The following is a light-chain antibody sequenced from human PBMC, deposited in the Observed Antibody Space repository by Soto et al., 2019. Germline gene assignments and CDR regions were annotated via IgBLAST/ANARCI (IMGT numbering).Light chain of an antibody. CDR3: QQGYSTPWT. V-gene: IGKV1-39*01. Sequence: EIHMTQSPSSLSASVWDIVAITFRASQSIGTYLHWYQQKPGKAPKLLIYAASTLQSGVPSRFSGSGSGTDFTLTMNSLQPEDFATYYCQQGYSTPWTFGQGTKVDI. CDR2: AAS. J-gene: IGKJ1*01. CDR1: QSIGTY.